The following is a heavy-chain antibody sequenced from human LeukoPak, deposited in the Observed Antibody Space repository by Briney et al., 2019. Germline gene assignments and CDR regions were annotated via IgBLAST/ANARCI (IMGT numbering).Heavy chain of an antibody. CDR3: ARATEDDYYYYNYMDV. J-gene: IGHJ6*03. Sequence: SETLSLTCTVSGGPISSYYRSWIRQPPGKGLEWIGYIYYSGSTNYNPSLKSRVTISVDTSKNQFSLKLSSVTAADTAVYYCARATEDDYYYYNYMDVWGKGTTVTVSS. V-gene: IGHV4-59*08. CDR1: GGPISSYY. CDR2: IYYSGST. D-gene: IGHD4-11*01.